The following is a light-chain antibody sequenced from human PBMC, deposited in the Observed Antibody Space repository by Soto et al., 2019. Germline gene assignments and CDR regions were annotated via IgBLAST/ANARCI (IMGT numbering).Light chain of an antibody. CDR2: KND. Sequence: QSVLTQPPSASGTPGQRVTISCTGSSSDIGSNYVYWYQQLPEMAPKLLIYKNDQRPSGISERFSGSKSGTSASLAISGLRTEDEANYYCASWDDTLIGRVFGGGTKVTVL. J-gene: IGLJ3*02. CDR3: ASWDDTLIGRV. CDR1: SSDIGSNY. V-gene: IGLV1-47*01.